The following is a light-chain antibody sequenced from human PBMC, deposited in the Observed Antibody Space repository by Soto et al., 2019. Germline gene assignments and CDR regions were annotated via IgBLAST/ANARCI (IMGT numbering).Light chain of an antibody. CDR2: GAS. CDR3: QQYGSSPPIT. V-gene: IGKV3-20*01. J-gene: IGKJ5*01. Sequence: EIVLTQSPGTLSLSPGERATLSCRASHSVSSSYLAWYQQKPGQAPRLLIYGASSRATGIPDRFSGSGSGTEYTLTISRLEHADFAVYYCQQYGSSPPITFGQGTRLEIK. CDR1: HSVSSSY.